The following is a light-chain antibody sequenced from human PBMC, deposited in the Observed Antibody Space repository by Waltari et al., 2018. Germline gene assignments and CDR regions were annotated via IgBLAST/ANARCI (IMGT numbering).Light chain of an antibody. CDR2: GVT. J-gene: IGLJ2*01. CDR3: CSYMGRAI. Sequence: QSALTQPASVSGSPGQSITISCTGTNSDVGGYNFVSWYQQHAGRAPKLMIYGVTKRPSGVSNRFSGSKSGNTASLTISGLQAEDEADYYCCSYMGRAIFGGGTKLTVL. V-gene: IGLV2-23*02. CDR1: NSDVGGYNF.